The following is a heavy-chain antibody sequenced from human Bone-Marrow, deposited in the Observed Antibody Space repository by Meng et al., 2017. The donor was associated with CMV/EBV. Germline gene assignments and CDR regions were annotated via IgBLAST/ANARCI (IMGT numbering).Heavy chain of an antibody. V-gene: IGHV4-39*07. Sequence: SETLSLTCTVSGGSISSSSYYWGWIRQPPGKGLEWIGSIYYSGSTYYNPSLKSRVTISVDTSKNQFSLKLSSVTAADTAVYYCARNSAMVRGVIGWFDPWGQGTLVTVSS. CDR1: GGSISSSSYY. CDR2: IYYSGST. D-gene: IGHD3-10*01. CDR3: ARNSAMVRGVIGWFDP. J-gene: IGHJ5*02.